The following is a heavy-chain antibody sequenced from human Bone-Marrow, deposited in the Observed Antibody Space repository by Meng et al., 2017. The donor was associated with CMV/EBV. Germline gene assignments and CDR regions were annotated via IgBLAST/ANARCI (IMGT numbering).Heavy chain of an antibody. J-gene: IGHJ4*02. Sequence: GESLKISCTASGFTFSSNSMSWVRQAPGKGLEWVSSISGSGDSTYYADSVKGRFTISRDNSMNTLYLQMNTPRAEDTALYYCARSSPLQFDYWGQGTLVTVSS. CDR1: GFTFSSNS. V-gene: IGHV3-23*01. CDR2: ISGSGDST. CDR3: ARSSPLQFDY.